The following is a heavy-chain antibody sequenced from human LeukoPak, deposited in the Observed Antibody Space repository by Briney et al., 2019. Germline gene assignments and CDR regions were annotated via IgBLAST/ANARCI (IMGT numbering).Heavy chain of an antibody. CDR3: ARGNGGSFRPHFDY. D-gene: IGHD2-15*01. J-gene: IGHJ4*02. CDR2: INSDGRTT. CDR1: GFTFSSYW. Sequence: GESLRLSCAASGFTFSSYWMHWVRQGPGKGLVWVSRINSDGRTTNYADSVKGRFAISRDNSRNTLYLQMNSVRAEDTAVYYCARGNGGSFRPHFDYWGQGTLVHVSS. V-gene: IGHV3-74*01.